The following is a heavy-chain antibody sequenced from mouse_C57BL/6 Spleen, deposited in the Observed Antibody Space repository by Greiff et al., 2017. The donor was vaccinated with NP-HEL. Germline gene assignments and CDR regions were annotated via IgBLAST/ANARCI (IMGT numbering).Heavy chain of an antibody. CDR1: GYTFTSYW. D-gene: IGHD2-1*01. CDR3: ARGANYGNYFDY. V-gene: IGHV1-64*01. Sequence: VQLQQSGAELVKPGASVKLSCKASGYTFTSYWMHWVKQRPGQGLEWIGMIHPNSGSTNYNEKFKSKATLTVDKSSSTAYMQLSSLTSEDSAVYYCARGANYGNYFDYWGQGTTLTVSS. CDR2: IHPNSGST. J-gene: IGHJ2*01.